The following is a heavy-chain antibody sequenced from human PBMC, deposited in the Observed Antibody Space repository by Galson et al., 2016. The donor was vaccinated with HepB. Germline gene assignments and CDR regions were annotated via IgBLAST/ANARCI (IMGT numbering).Heavy chain of an antibody. V-gene: IGHV1-18*01. CDR1: GYTFTSYG. Sequence: SVKVSCKASGYTFTSYGISWVRQAPGQGLEWMGWISAYNGNTNYAQKLQGRVTMTTDTSTSTAYTELRSLRSDDTAVYYCAKDEFRGESGSHQGSYFGMNVWGQGTTVTVSS. D-gene: IGHD3-10*01. CDR3: AKDEFRGESGSHQGSYFGMNV. J-gene: IGHJ6*02. CDR2: ISAYNGNT.